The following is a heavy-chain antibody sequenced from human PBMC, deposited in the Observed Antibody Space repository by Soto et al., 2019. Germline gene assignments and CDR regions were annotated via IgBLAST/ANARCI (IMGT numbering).Heavy chain of an antibody. CDR1: GFTFSSYA. V-gene: IGHV3-30-3*01. Sequence: QVQLVESGGGVVQPGRSLRLSCAASGFTFSSYAMHWVRQAPGKGLEWVAVISYDGSNKYYADSVKGRFTISRDNSKNTLYLQRNSLRAEDTAVYYCARDRSGILNWLDPWGQGTLVTVSS. J-gene: IGHJ5*02. CDR3: ARDRSGILNWLDP. CDR2: ISYDGSNK. D-gene: IGHD1-20*01.